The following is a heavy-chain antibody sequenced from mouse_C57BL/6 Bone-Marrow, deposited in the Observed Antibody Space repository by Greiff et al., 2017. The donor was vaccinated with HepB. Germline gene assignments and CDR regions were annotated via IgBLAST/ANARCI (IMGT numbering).Heavy chain of an antibody. V-gene: IGHV1-59*01. CDR3: ARGTTVVATDY. CDR2: IDPSDSYT. J-gene: IGHJ2*01. D-gene: IGHD1-1*01. CDR1: GYTFTSYW. Sequence: VQLQQPGAELVRPGTSVKLSCKASGYTFTSYWMHWVKQRPGQGLEWIGVIDPSDSYTNYNQKFKGKATLTVDKSSSTAYMQLSSLTSEDSAVYYCARGTTVVATDYWGQGTTLTVSS.